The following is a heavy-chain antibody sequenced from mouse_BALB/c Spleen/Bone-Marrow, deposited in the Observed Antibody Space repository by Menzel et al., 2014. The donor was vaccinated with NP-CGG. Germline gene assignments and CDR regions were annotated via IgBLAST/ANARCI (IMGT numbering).Heavy chain of an antibody. CDR3: ARGGNYVWFVY. D-gene: IGHD2-1*01. CDR1: GFTFSSFG. V-gene: IGHV5-17*02. CDR2: ISSGSSTI. Sequence: GQSGGGLAPHRGYRTVSCAASGFTFSSFGMHWVRQAPEKGLEWVAYISSGSSTIYYADTVKGRLTISRDNPKNTLFLQMTSLRSEDTAMYYCARGGNYVWFVYWGQGTLVTASA. J-gene: IGHJ3*01.